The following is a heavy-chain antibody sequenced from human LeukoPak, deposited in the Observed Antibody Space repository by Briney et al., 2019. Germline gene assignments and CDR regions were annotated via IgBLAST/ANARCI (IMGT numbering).Heavy chain of an antibody. CDR1: GLTFSSYA. Sequence: PGGSLRLSCAASGLTFSSYAMHWVRQAPGKGLEWVAVISYDGSNKYYADSVKGRFTISRDNSKNTLYLQMNSLRAEDTAVYYCAREMYYYDSSGTVDYWGQGTLVTVSS. J-gene: IGHJ4*02. D-gene: IGHD3-22*01. V-gene: IGHV3-30*04. CDR3: AREMYYYDSSGTVDY. CDR2: ISYDGSNK.